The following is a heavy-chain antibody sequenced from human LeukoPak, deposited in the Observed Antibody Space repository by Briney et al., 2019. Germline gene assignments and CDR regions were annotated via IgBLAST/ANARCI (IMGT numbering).Heavy chain of an antibody. V-gene: IGHV4-59*01. CDR2: IYYSGST. J-gene: IGHJ4*02. Sequence: SETLSLTCTVPVRSIRSSYWSWIRQPPGKGLEWIGYIYYSGSTHYNPSLKSRVTISVDTSKNQFSLKLSSVTAADTAVYYCARDQTGSEGIIDYWGQGTLVTVSS. CDR1: VRSIRSSY. D-gene: IGHD3-10*01. CDR3: ARDQTGSEGIIDY.